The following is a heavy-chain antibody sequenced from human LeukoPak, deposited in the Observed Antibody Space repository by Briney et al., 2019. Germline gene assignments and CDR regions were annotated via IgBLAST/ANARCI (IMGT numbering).Heavy chain of an antibody. J-gene: IGHJ4*02. CDR2: IYSGGST. V-gene: IGHV3-53*01. D-gene: IGHD1-1*01. CDR3: ARGPAGYN. CDR1: GFTVSSNH. Sequence: GGTLRLSCAASGFTVSSNHMSWVRQAPGKGLEWVSVIYSGGSTDYADSVKGRFTISRDNSKNTLYLQMNSLRAEDTAVYHCARGPAGYNWGQGTLVTVSS.